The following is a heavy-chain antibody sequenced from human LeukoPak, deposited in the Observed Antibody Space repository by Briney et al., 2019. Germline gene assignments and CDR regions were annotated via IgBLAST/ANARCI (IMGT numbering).Heavy chain of an antibody. D-gene: IGHD3-10*01. J-gene: IGHJ4*02. CDR1: GGSISSSSYY. V-gene: IGHV4-61*02. Sequence: SETLSLTCTVSGGSISSSSYYWGWIRQPAGKGLEWIGRIYTSGSTNYNPSLKSRVTISVDTSKNQFSLKLSPVTAADTAVYYCAGESPTDMGRGFDYWGQGTLVTVSS. CDR2: IYTSGST. CDR3: AGESPTDMGRGFDY.